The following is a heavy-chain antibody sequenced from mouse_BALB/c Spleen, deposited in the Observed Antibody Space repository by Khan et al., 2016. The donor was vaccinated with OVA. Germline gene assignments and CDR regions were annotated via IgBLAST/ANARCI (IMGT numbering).Heavy chain of an antibody. D-gene: IGHD2-1*01. V-gene: IGHV9-3-1*01. CDR3: SRSNGNYWFAY. CDR2: INTYTGEA. CDR1: GYTLTDYG. Sequence: QIQLVQSGPELKKPGETVKISCKASGYTLTDYGMNWVKQAPGKGLKWMGWINTYTGEATYADDFKGRFAFSLETSASTAYLQINNLKTEDTATYCCSRSNGNYWFAYWGQGTLVTVSA. J-gene: IGHJ3*01.